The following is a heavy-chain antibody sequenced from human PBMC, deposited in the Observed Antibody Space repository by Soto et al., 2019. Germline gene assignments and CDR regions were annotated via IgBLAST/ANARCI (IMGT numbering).Heavy chain of an antibody. D-gene: IGHD6-6*01. Sequence: EVQLVESGGGLVKPGGSLRLSCAASGFTFSSYSMNWVRQAPGKGLEWVSSISSSSSYIYYADSVKGRFTISRDNAKDSLYLQMNSLRAEDTAVYYCAGCIAARRYYDYGMDVWGQGTTVTVSS. CDR2: ISSSSSYI. CDR1: GFTFSSYS. J-gene: IGHJ6*02. CDR3: AGCIAARRYYDYGMDV. V-gene: IGHV3-21*01.